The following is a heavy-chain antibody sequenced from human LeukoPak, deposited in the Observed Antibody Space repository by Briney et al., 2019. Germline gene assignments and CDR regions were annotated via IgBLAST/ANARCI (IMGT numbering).Heavy chain of an antibody. Sequence: SETLFLTCTVFGDSVTGYFLNWVRQPPGKGLEWIGHIYKIGTTNYNPPLKSRLTISADTSKNQFSLQLRSVTAADTAVYYCVIGVGWQPDYWGQGALVTVSS. CDR2: IYKIGTT. CDR1: GDSVTGYF. V-gene: IGHV4-59*02. J-gene: IGHJ4*02. CDR3: VIGVGWQPDY. D-gene: IGHD2-15*01.